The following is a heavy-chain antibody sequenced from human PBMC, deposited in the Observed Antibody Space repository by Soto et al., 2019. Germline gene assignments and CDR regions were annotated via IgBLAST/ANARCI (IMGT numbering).Heavy chain of an antibody. V-gene: IGHV3-23*01. J-gene: IGHJ4*02. D-gene: IGHD3-3*01. CDR2: ISASGDNS. CDR1: GFTFSTYA. CDR3: ADGGEWSFNFDD. Sequence: EVHLLESGGGLVQPGGSLRLSCAASGFTFSTYAMSWVRQAPGKGLEWVAGISASGDNSYYADSVEGRFTISRDNSKGTLYLQMNDLRAEDTSVYYCADGGEWSFNFDDWGQGTLVTVSS.